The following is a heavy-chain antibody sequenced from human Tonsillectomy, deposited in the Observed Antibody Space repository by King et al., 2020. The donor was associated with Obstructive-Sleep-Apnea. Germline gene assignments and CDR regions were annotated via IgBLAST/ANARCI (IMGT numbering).Heavy chain of an antibody. Sequence: VQLVESGAEVKKPGASVKVSCQASGYTFTTYDVHWVRQAPGRGLEWMGWMNPNTGDTGTALKFQGRVTLTRDTSITTAYMDLTSLRSEDTAIYYCARMPMDRGVMNHFDFWGQGSLVTVSS. J-gene: IGHJ4*02. V-gene: IGHV1-8*01. D-gene: IGHD3-10*01. CDR2: MNPNTGDT. CDR3: ARMPMDRGVMNHFDF. CDR1: GYTFTTYD.